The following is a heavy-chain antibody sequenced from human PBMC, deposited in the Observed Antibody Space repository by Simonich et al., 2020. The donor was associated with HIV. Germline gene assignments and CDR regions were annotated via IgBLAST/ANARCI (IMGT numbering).Heavy chain of an antibody. J-gene: IGHJ4*02. V-gene: IGHV4-34*01. CDR3: TRGYGDYGDY. Sequence: QVQLQQWGAGLLKPSETLSLTCAVYGGSFSGYYWSWIRQPPGKGLEWIGEINHSGNTNYNPALKSRVTISVDTSKNQFSLKLSSVTAADTAVYYCTRGYGDYGDYWGQGTLVTVSS. D-gene: IGHD4-17*01. CDR1: GGSFSGYY. CDR2: INHSGNT.